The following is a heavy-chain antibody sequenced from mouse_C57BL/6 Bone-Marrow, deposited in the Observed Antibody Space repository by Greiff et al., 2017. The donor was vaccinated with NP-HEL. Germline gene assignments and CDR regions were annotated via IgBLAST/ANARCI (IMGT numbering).Heavy chain of an antibody. V-gene: IGHV2-9-1*01. D-gene: IGHD1-1*01. CDR1: GFSLTSYA. CDR2: IWTGGGT. Sequence: VQVVESGPGLVAPSQSLSITCTVSGFSLTSYAISWVRQPPGKGLEWLGVIWTGGGTNYNSALKSRLSISKDSSKSQVFLKMNSLQTDDTARYYCARKTYYYGSSYGYFDVWGTGTTVTVSS. J-gene: IGHJ1*03. CDR3: ARKTYYYGSSYGYFDV.